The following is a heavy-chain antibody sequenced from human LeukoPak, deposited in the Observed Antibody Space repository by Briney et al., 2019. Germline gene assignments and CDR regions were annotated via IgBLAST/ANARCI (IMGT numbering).Heavy chain of an antibody. CDR2: ISAGGGDT. J-gene: IGHJ1*01. V-gene: IGHV3-23*01. CDR3: AEWFLIRYFHR. CDR1: GFPFSNYF. Sequence: PGGSLRLSCAASGFPFSNYFMSWVRQAPGKGLEWVSGISAGGGDTYYAESVKGRFTISRDNSKNMVDLQINSLRAEDTAVYYCAEWFLIRYFHRWGQGTLVTVSS. D-gene: IGHD3-3*01.